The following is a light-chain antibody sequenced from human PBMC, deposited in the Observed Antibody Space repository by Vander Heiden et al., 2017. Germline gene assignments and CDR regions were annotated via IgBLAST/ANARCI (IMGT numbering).Light chain of an antibody. Sequence: SYELTQPSSVSVSPGQTARITCSGDVLAKKYGRWLQVKPGQAPLLLIYKDRERPSDIPERFAGSNSGTTVTLTITGAQVEDEADYYCYSAADNNWVFGGGTKLNVL. V-gene: IGLV3-27*01. CDR2: KDR. CDR3: YSAADNNWV. CDR1: VLAKKY. J-gene: IGLJ3*02.